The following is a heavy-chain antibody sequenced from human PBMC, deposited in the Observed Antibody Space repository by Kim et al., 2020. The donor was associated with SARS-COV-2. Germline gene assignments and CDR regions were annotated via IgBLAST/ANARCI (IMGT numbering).Heavy chain of an antibody. CDR3: ARRQIYYGMDV. Sequence: GGSLRLSCATSGFTFNSYSINWVRQAPGKGLEWVSYISEKSIFYAESAKGRFTVSRDTAKSSVYLQMNSLRDEDTAVYYCARRQIYYGMDVWGLGTTVTVSS. J-gene: IGHJ6*02. V-gene: IGHV3-48*02. CDR1: GFTFNSYS. CDR2: ISEKSI.